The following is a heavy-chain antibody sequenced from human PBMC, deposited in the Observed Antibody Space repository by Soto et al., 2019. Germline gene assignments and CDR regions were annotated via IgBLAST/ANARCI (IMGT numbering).Heavy chain of an antibody. CDR3: ARGIEGWYQGRYYYGMDV. V-gene: IGHV4-61*01. CDR2: IYYSGST. J-gene: IGHJ6*02. CDR1: GGSVSSGSYY. D-gene: IGHD6-19*01. Sequence: QVQLQESGPGLVKPSETLSLTCTVSGGSVSSGSYYWSWIRQPLGKGLEWIGYIYYSGSTNYNPSIKSRVTISVDTSNNQFSLKLSSVTAADTAVYYCARGIEGWYQGRYYYGMDVWGQGTTVTVSS.